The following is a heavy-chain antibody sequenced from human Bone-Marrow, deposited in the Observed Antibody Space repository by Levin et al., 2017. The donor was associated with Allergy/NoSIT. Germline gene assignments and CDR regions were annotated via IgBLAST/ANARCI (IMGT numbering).Heavy chain of an antibody. Sequence: SQTLSLTCAVSGGSIRSSNWWSWVRQPPGKGLEWIGEIYHSGSTNYNPSLKSRVTISVDKAKNQFSLKLSSVTAADTAVYYCARDHYYDSSGQGVYFDYWGQGTLVTVSS. J-gene: IGHJ4*02. CDR2: IYHSGST. D-gene: IGHD3-22*01. V-gene: IGHV4-4*02. CDR1: GGSIRSSNW. CDR3: ARDHYYDSSGQGVYFDY.